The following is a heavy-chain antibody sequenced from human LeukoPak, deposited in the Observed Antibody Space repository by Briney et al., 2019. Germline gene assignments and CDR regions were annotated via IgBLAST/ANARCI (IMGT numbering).Heavy chain of an antibody. Sequence: PGGSLRLSCAASGLTFSSYWMSWLRQAPGKGLEWVAKIKQEGREKYYVDCVKGRFTISRDNAKNSLYLQMNSLRVEETAVNYCARGEYYYDGGYWGQGTLVTVSS. J-gene: IGHJ1*01. V-gene: IGHV3-7*04. CDR1: GLTFSSYW. CDR3: ARGEYYYDGGY. D-gene: IGHD3-22*01. CDR2: IKQEGREK.